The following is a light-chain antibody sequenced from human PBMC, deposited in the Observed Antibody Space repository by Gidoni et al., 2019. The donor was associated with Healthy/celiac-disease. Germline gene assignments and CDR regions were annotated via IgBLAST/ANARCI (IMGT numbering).Light chain of an antibody. CDR1: SLRSYY. CDR3: NSRDSSGNHLV. V-gene: IGLV3-19*01. J-gene: IGLJ2*01. Sequence: SSELTQDPAVYVALGQTVRITCQGDSLRSYYASWYQQKPGQAPVLVIYGKNNRPSGIPYRFSGSSSRNTASLTLTGAQAEDEADYYCNSRDSSGNHLVFGGGTKLTVL. CDR2: GKN.